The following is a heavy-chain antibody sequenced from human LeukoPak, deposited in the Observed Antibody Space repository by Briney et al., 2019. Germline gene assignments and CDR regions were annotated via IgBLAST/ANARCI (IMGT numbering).Heavy chain of an antibody. CDR1: GFTFSNAW. CDR3: ARDYHGSGSYYIDY. Sequence: GGSLRLSCAASGFTFSNAWMSWFRQAPGKGLEWVSYISSSSSTIYYADSVKGRFTISRDNAKNSLYLQMNSLRAEDTAVYYCARDYHGSGSYYIDYWGQGTLVTVSS. J-gene: IGHJ4*02. D-gene: IGHD3-10*01. CDR2: ISSSSSTI. V-gene: IGHV3-48*01.